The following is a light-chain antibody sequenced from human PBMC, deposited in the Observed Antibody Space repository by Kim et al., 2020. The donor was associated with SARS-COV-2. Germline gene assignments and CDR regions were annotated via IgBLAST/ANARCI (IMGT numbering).Light chain of an antibody. Sequence: QSALTQPASVSGSPGQSITISCTGTSSLVGDYNYVSWYQQHPDKAPKLMIYDVTYRPSGVSTRFSGSRSGNTAFLTISGLQAADEADYYCTSYTVADTVVFGGGTQLTVL. V-gene: IGLV2-14*03. CDR2: DVT. CDR1: SSLVGDYNY. J-gene: IGLJ2*01. CDR3: TSYTVADTVV.